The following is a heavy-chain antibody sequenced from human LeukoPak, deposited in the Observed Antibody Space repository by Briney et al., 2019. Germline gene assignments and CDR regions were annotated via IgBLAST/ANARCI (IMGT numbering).Heavy chain of an antibody. CDR3: AKDSRKGLLWFGELLGAVSFHY. Sequence: GGSLILSCAASGFTFSSYAMSWVRQAPGKGLEWVAAISGSGGSTYYADSVKGRFTISRDNSKNTLYLQVNSLRAEDTDVYYCAKDSRKGLLWFGELLGAVSFHYWGQGTLVTVSS. CDR2: ISGSGGST. J-gene: IGHJ4*02. CDR1: GFTFSSYA. D-gene: IGHD3-10*01. V-gene: IGHV3-23*01.